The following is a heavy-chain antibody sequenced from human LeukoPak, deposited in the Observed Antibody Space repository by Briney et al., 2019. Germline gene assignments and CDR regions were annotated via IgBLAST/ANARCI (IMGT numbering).Heavy chain of an antibody. CDR1: GGTFSSYA. J-gene: IGHJ3*01. V-gene: IGHV1-69*05. CDR2: IIPIFGTA. D-gene: IGHD3-22*01. CDR3: ARDPTVYYDSSGYIDY. Sequence: GSSVKVSCKASGGTFSSYAISCVRQAPGQGLEWMGGIIPIFGTANYAQEFQGRVTMTRDMSTSTVYMELSSLRSEDTAVYYCARDPTVYYDSSGYIDYWGQGTMVTVSS.